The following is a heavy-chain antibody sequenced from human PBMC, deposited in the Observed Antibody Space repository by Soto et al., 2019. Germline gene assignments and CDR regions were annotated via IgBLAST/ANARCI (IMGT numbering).Heavy chain of an antibody. J-gene: IGHJ4*02. CDR2: ISYDGSNK. V-gene: IGHV3-30-3*01. CDR3: ARAGGSGHYFDY. D-gene: IGHD6-19*01. Sequence: PWGSLRLSCAASGFTFISYAIHFFRHSPVKWLEWVAVISYDGSNKYYADSVKGRFTISRGNSKNTLYLQMNSLRAEDTAVYYCARAGGSGHYFDYWGQGTLVTVSS. CDR1: GFTFISYA.